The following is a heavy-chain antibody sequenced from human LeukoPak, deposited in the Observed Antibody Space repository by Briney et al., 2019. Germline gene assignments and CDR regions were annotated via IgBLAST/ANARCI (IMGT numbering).Heavy chain of an antibody. CDR3: AREAVAAGLYYFDY. Sequence: GGSLRLSCAASGFTFSSYWMSWVRQAPGKGLEWVANIKQDGSEKYYVDSVKGRFTISRDNAKNSLYLQMNSLRAEDTAVYHCAREAVAAGLYYFDYWGQGTLVTVSS. CDR1: GFTFSSYW. J-gene: IGHJ4*02. V-gene: IGHV3-7*01. D-gene: IGHD6-19*01. CDR2: IKQDGSEK.